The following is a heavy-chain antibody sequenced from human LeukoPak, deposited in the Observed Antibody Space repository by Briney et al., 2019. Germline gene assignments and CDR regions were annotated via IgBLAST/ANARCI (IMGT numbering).Heavy chain of an antibody. D-gene: IGHD6-19*01. CDR2: IYYSGST. V-gene: IGHV4-59*01. J-gene: IGHJ4*02. CDR1: GGSISSYY. CDR3: ARDSSGHLDY. Sequence: SETLSLTCTVSGGSISSYYWSWLRQPPGKGLEWIGYIYYSGSTNYNPSLKSRVTISVDTSKNQFSLKLSSVTAADTAVYYCARDSSGHLDYWGQGALVTVSS.